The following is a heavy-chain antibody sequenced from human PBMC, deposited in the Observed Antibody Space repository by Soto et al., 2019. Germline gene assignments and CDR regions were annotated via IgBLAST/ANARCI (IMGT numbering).Heavy chain of an antibody. Sequence: GGSLRLSCAASGFTFSNAWMNWVRQAPGKGLEWVGRIKSKTDGGTTDYAAPVKGRFTISRDDSKNTLYLQMNSLKTEDTAVYYCTTDYYDSSGYYWDDAFDIWGQGTMVTVSS. V-gene: IGHV3-15*07. CDR1: GFTFSNAW. CDR2: IKSKTDGGTT. D-gene: IGHD3-22*01. CDR3: TTDYYDSSGYYWDDAFDI. J-gene: IGHJ3*02.